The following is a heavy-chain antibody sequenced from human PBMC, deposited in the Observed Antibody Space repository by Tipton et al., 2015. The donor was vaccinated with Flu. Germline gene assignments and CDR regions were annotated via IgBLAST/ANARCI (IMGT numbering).Heavy chain of an antibody. D-gene: IGHD3-3*01. CDR1: GGSFSGYF. V-gene: IGHV4-34*01. Sequence: TLSLTCAIFGGSFSGYFWSWIRQSPERGLEWIGEISQQSGTNYNPSLKSRVTISVDTSKNQFSLKLSSVTAADTAVYYCAIKYFGFWGALYYGTDFWGQGTTVTVSS. J-gene: IGHJ6*02. CDR2: ISQQSGT. CDR3: AIKYFGFWGALYYGTDF.